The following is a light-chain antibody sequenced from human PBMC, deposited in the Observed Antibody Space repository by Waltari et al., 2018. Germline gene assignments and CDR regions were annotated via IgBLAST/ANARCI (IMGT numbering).Light chain of an antibody. CDR3: QQTYSTPRT. J-gene: IGKJ1*01. Sequence: DIQMTQSPSSLSASVGDRVTITCRASQSISNYLNWYQQKPGEAPKLLIYVASSLQSGVPSRFSGSGSGTDFTLTISSLQPEDFATYYCQQTYSTPRTFGQGAKVDSK. CDR1: QSISNY. V-gene: IGKV1-39*01. CDR2: VAS.